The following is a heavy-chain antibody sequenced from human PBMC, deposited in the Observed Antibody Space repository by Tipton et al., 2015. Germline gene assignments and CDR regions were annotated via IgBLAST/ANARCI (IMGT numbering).Heavy chain of an antibody. CDR2: IGAYNGNT. Sequence: QLVQSGAEVKKPGASVKVSCKASGYTFTSDGISWVRQAPGQGLEWMGWIGAYNGNTNSAQKLQGRLTMTTETSTSTAYMELRSLRSDDTAVYYCAMRGYSAYYYSGMYGWGQATTFSVSS. CDR3: AMRGYSAYYYSGMYG. D-gene: IGHD2-15*01. J-gene: IGHJ6*02. CDR1: GYTFTSDG. V-gene: IGHV1-18*01.